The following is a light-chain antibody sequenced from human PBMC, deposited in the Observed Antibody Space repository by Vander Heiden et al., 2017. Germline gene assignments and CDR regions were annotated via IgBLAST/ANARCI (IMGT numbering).Light chain of an antibody. Sequence: QSVLTQPPSASGTPGQRVTISCSGSRSTIGSNYVYWYQQLPGTDPKLLIYRNNQRPSGVTDRFSGSKSGTSATLAISGLRAEDEADYYCAAGDDSRSGVVFGGGTKLTVL. CDR2: RNN. J-gene: IGLJ2*01. CDR1: RSTIGSNY. CDR3: AAGDDSRSGVV. V-gene: IGLV1-47*01.